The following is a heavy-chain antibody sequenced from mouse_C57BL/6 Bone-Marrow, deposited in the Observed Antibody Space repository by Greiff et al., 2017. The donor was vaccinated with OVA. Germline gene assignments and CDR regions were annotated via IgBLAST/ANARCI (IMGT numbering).Heavy chain of an antibody. V-gene: IGHV5-17*01. Sequence: EVMLVESGGGLVKPGGSLKLSCAASGFTFSDYGMHWVRQAPEKGLEWVAYISSGSSTIYYADTVKGRFTISRDNAKNTLFLQMTSLRSEDTAMYYCARPSYYYGSSYDWYFDVWGTGTTVTVSS. D-gene: IGHD1-1*01. CDR2: ISSGSSTI. CDR1: GFTFSDYG. CDR3: ARPSYYYGSSYDWYFDV. J-gene: IGHJ1*03.